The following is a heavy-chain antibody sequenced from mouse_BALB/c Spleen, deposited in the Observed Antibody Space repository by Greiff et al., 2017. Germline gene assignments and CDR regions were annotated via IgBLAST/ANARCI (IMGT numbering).Heavy chain of an antibody. J-gene: IGHJ2*01. V-gene: IGHV1-67*01. CDR3: ASYGNYGLDY. D-gene: IGHD2-1*01. CDR2: ISTYYGNT. CDR1: GYTFTDYA. Sequence: VKLQESGPELVRPGVSVKISCKGSGYTFTDYAMHWVKQSHAKSLEWIGVISTYYGNTNYNQKFKGKATMTVDKSSSTAYMELARLTSEDSAIYYCASYGNYGLDYWGQGTTLTVSS.